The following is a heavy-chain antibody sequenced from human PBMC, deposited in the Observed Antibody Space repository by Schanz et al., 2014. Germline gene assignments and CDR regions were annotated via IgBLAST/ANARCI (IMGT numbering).Heavy chain of an antibody. CDR1: GFSFSSYS. CDR3: ARAPPLVRGIAGWFGP. J-gene: IGHJ5*02. CDR2: ISSGGTTI. V-gene: IGHV3-48*02. D-gene: IGHD3-10*01. Sequence: EVQLVESGGGLVQPGESLRLSCAVSGFSFSSYSMSWVRQAPGKGLEWIAYISSGGTTIYYADSVKGRFTISRDNAKSSLYLKMNSLRDEDPAVYSWARAPPLVRGIAGWFGPWGQGSLVTVSS.